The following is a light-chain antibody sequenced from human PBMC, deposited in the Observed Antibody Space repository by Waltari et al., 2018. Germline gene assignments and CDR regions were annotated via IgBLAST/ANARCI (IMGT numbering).Light chain of an antibody. CDR2: RND. J-gene: IGLJ3*02. CDR1: SSTLGSHN. Sequence: QSVLTQPPSASGTPGQRVTISCSGSSSTLGSHNVYWYQHLPGTAPKLLIYRNDQRPSGVPDRFSGSKSGTSASLAISELRSEDEADYYCVAWDDSLSATVFGGGTKLTVL. V-gene: IGLV1-47*01. CDR3: VAWDDSLSATV.